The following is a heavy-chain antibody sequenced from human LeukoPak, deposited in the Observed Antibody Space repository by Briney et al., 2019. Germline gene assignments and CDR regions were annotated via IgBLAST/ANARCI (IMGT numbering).Heavy chain of an antibody. D-gene: IGHD3-3*01. J-gene: IGHJ3*01. Sequence: GGSLRLSCAASGFTFSGCWMKWVRQAPGKGLEWVANINPDGSQKYYVDSVKGRFTISGDNAKNSLYLQMNSLRAEDTALYYCVKDGEWTFDVWGQGTMVTVSS. CDR2: INPDGSQK. CDR1: GFTFSGCW. V-gene: IGHV3-7*04. CDR3: VKDGEWTFDV.